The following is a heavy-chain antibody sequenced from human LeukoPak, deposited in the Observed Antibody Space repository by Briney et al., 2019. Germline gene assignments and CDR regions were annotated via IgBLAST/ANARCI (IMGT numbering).Heavy chain of an antibody. D-gene: IGHD5-12*01. CDR2: INPNSGGT. J-gene: IGHJ5*02. Sequence: ASVKVSCKASGYTFTGYYMHWVRQALGQGLEWMGWINPNSGGTNYAQKFQGRVTMTRDTSISTAYMELSRLRSDDTAVYYCARGALGVATLDNWFDPWGQGTLVTVSS. V-gene: IGHV1-2*02. CDR3: ARGALGVATLDNWFDP. CDR1: GYTFTGYY.